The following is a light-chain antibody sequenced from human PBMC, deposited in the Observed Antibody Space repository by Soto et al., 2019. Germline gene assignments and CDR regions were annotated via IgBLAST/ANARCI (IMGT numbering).Light chain of an antibody. CDR2: GAS. Sequence: VVTQSPATLPLSPGGRAALSCRASQSVGSNLAWYQKKPGQAPRLLIYGASTRATGIPARFSGSGSGTDFTLTISSLEPEDFAVYYCQQRNYWQVTFGQGTRLEIK. V-gene: IGKV3D-11*02. CDR1: QSVGSN. CDR3: QQRNYWQVT. J-gene: IGKJ5*01.